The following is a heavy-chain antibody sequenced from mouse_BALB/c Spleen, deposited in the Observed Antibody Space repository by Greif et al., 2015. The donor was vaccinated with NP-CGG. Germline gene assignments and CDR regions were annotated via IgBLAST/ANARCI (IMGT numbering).Heavy chain of an antibody. CDR1: GYAFTDYW. CDR2: IDTSDSYT. V-gene: IGHV1-69*01. D-gene: IGHD2-14*01. CDR3: ARSYRYVYYAMDY. Sequence: VQLQQSGAELVMPGASVKMSCKASGYAFTDYWMHWVKQRPGQGLEWIGAIDTSDSYTSYNQKFKGKATLTVDESSSTAYMQLSSLTSEDSAVYYCARSYRYVYYAMDYWGQGTSVTVSS. J-gene: IGHJ4*01.